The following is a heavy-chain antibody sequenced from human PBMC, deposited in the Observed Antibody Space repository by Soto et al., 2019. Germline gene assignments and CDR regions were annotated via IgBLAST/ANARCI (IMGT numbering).Heavy chain of an antibody. CDR1: GFSLSTSGVG. V-gene: IGHV2-5*01. Sequence: QITLKESGPTLVKPTQTLTLTCTFSGFSLSTSGVGVGWIRQPPGKALEWLALIYWNDDKRYSPSLKSRLTITKHTSNNQVVLSMTNMDPVDTATYYCAHSTYYYDSSGPSGGAFDIWGQGTMVTVSS. CDR2: IYWNDDK. D-gene: IGHD3-22*01. J-gene: IGHJ3*02. CDR3: AHSTYYYDSSGPSGGAFDI.